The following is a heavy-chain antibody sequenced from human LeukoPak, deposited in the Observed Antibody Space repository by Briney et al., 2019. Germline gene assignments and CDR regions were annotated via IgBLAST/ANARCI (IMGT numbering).Heavy chain of an antibody. CDR3: AKDRYYDFWSGYYIGDN. Sequence: GGSLRLSCVASGFTFNNYAMSWVRQTPGRGLEWVSAMSGSGTSTYYVGSVKGRFTISRDTSKSTVYLQMNSLRAEDTALYYCAKDRYYDFWSGYYIGDNWGQGTLVTVSS. D-gene: IGHD3-3*01. V-gene: IGHV3-23*01. CDR1: GFTFNNYA. CDR2: MSGSGTST. J-gene: IGHJ4*02.